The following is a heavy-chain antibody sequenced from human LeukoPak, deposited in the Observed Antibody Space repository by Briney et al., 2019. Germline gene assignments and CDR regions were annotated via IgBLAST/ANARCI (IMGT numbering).Heavy chain of an antibody. CDR3: ATRPDFDY. V-gene: IGHV3-23*01. CDR2: ISISGGDT. Sequence: GGSLRLSCAASGFTFSSYSMNWVRQAPGKGLEWVSSISISGGDTYYADSVKGRFTISRDSSKNTLYLQMNSLRAEDTALYYCATRPDFDYWGQGTLVTVSS. J-gene: IGHJ4*02. CDR1: GFTFSSYS.